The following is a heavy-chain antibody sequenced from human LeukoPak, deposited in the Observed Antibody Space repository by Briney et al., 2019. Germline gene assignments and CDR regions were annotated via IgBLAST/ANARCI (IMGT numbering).Heavy chain of an antibody. CDR1: GFTFSSYG. CDR2: IWYDGSNK. J-gene: IGHJ3*02. V-gene: IGHV3-33*01. CDR3: ARGRAMGWFGDNDAFDI. Sequence: GRSLRLSCAASGFTFSSYGMHWVRQAPGKGLEWVAVIWYDGSNKYYAGSVKGRFTISRDNSKNTLYLQMNGLRAEDTAVYYCARGRAMGWFGDNDAFDIWGQGTMVTVSS. D-gene: IGHD3-10*01.